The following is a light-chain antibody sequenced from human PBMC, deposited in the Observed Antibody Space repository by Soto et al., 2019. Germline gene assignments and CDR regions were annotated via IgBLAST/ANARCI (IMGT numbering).Light chain of an antibody. CDR3: QQYYSTAIFT. CDR1: QSVLYSSNNKNY. Sequence: DIVMTQCPDSLAVSLGERATINCKSSQSVLYSSNNKNYLAWYQQKPGQPPKLLIYWASTRESGVPDRFSGSGSGTDFTLTISSLQAEDVAVYYCQQYYSTAIFTLGPGTKVDIK. J-gene: IGKJ3*01. V-gene: IGKV4-1*01. CDR2: WAS.